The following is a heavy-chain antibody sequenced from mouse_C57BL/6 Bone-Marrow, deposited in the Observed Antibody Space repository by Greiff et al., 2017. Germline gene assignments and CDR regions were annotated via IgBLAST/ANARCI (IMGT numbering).Heavy chain of an antibody. CDR1: GYTFTSYW. V-gene: IGHV1-69*01. CDR3: AREQLRPQAWFAY. CDR2: IDPSDSYT. D-gene: IGHD3-2*02. Sequence: QVQLQQPGAELVMPGASVKLSCKASGYTFTSYWMHWVKQRPGQGLEWIGEIDPSDSYTNYNQKFKGKSTLTVDKSSSTAYMQLSSLTSEDSAVYYCAREQLRPQAWFAYWGQGTLVTVSA. J-gene: IGHJ3*01.